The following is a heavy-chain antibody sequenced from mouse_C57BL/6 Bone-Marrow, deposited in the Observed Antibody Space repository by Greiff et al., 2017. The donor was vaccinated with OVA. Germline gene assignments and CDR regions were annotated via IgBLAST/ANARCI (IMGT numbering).Heavy chain of an antibody. CDR1: GFSLTSYG. CDR3: ASDLGRLAY. D-gene: IGHD4-1*01. CDR2: IWGVGST. V-gene: IGHV2-6*01. J-gene: IGHJ3*01. Sequence: VQLVESGPGLVAPSQSLSITCTVSGFSLTSYGVDWVRQSPGKGLAWLGVIWGVGSTNYNSAIKSRLSISKDNSKSQVFLKMNSLQTDDTAMYYCASDLGRLAYWGQGTLVTVSA.